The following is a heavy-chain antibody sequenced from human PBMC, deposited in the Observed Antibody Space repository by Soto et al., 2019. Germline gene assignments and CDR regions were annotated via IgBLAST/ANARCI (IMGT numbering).Heavy chain of an antibody. Sequence: SETLSLTCTVSGGSISSYYWSWIRQPPGKGLEWIGYIYYSGSTNYNPSLKSRVTISVDTSKNQFSLKLSSVTAADTAVYYCARHGGGAGGAFDIWGQGTMVTVSS. D-gene: IGHD3-16*01. J-gene: IGHJ3*02. V-gene: IGHV4-59*08. CDR3: ARHGGGAGGAFDI. CDR2: IYYSGST. CDR1: GGSISSYY.